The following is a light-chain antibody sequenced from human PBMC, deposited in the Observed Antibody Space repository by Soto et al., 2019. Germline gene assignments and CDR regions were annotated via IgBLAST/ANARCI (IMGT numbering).Light chain of an antibody. Sequence: DIQLTQSPSFLSASVGDRVTITCRASQGISSFLAWYQQTPGKAPKLLIYAASTLQSGVPSRFSGSGSGTAFTLTISSLQPEDFATYYCQQLKSYHLTFGGGTKVEIK. V-gene: IGKV1-9*01. CDR3: QQLKSYHLT. CDR2: AAS. CDR1: QGISSF. J-gene: IGKJ4*01.